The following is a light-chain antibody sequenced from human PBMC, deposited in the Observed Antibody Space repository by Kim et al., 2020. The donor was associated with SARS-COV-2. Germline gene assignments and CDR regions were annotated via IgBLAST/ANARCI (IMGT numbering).Light chain of an antibody. CDR3: QSYDSSLSGSV. V-gene: IGLV1-40*01. CDR2: ANN. Sequence: QSVLTQPPSVSGAPGQGVTISCTGSSSNIGAGYDVHWYQKLPGTAPKLLIYANNKRPSGVSDRFSGSKSGISASLTITGLQAEDEADYYCQSYDSSLSGSVFGGGTQLTVL. CDR1: SSNIGAGYD. J-gene: IGLJ3*02.